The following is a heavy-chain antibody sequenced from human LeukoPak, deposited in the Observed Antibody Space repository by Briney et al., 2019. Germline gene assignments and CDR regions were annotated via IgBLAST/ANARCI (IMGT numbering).Heavy chain of an antibody. CDR3: ARGSGSYYWFDY. Sequence: GGSLRLSCAASGFTVSTNYMSWARQAPGKGLEWVSVIYSGGSTYYADSVKGRFTISRDISKNTLYLQMNSLRAEDTAVYYCARGSGSYYWFDYWGQGTLVTVSS. J-gene: IGHJ4*02. D-gene: IGHD1-26*01. CDR2: IYSGGST. CDR1: GFTVSTNY. V-gene: IGHV3-66*01.